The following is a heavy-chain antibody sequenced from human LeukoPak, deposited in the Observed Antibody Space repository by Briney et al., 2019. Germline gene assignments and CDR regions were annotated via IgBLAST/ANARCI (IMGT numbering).Heavy chain of an antibody. J-gene: IGHJ4*02. CDR1: GFTVSRNY. CDR3: AKEWEGSSCIDY. CDR2: IRYDGSNK. V-gene: IGHV3-30*02. D-gene: IGHD6-13*01. Sequence: PGGSLRLSCATSGFTVSRNYMNWVRQAPGKGLEWVAFIRYDGSNKYYVDSVKGRFTISRDNSKNTLYLQMNSLRAEDTAVYYCAKEWEGSSCIDYWGQGTLVTVSS.